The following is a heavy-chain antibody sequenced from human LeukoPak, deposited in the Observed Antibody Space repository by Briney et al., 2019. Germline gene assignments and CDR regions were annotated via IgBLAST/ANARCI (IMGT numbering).Heavy chain of an antibody. D-gene: IGHD1-26*01. CDR3: ARSRIGWFDP. V-gene: IGHV4-34*01. J-gene: IGHJ5*02. CDR2: INHSGST. Sequence: SETLSLTCAAYGGSLSGCYWGWIRQPPGKGLEWIGEINHSGSTKYNPSLKSRVTISVDTSKNQFSLKLNSVTAADTAVYYCARSRIGWFDPWGQGTLVTVSS. CDR1: GGSLSGCY.